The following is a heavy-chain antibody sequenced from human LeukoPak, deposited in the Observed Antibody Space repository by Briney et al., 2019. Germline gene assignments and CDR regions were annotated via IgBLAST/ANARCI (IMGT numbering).Heavy chain of an antibody. J-gene: IGHJ6*03. D-gene: IGHD2-21*02. V-gene: IGHV3-30*02. CDR3: AKEHCGDDCYFGLHSMDV. Sequence: PGGSLRLFCAASGFTFSTYVMHWVGQDPGKGLEWVAFIRYNGNKKYYADSVRGRFTISRDNSKNTLYLQMNSLRAEDTAVYYCAKEHCGDDCYFGLHSMDVWGKGTTVTVSS. CDR1: GFTFSTYV. CDR2: IRYNGNKK.